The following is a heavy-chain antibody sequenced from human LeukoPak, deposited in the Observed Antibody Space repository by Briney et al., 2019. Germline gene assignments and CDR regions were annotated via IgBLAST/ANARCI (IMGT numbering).Heavy chain of an antibody. CDR1: GFTFDDYA. CDR2: ISWNSGNI. D-gene: IGHD2/OR15-2a*01. J-gene: IGHJ6*03. Sequence: GGSLRLSCAGSGFTFDDYAMHWVQQTPRKGLEWVSGISWNSGNIAYADFVGGRFTISRDNAKNSLSLQMNSLSDEDTAVYYCAKDAYGGATFFYYMDVWGKGTTVTVSS. CDR3: AKDAYGGATFFYYMDV. V-gene: IGHV3-9*01.